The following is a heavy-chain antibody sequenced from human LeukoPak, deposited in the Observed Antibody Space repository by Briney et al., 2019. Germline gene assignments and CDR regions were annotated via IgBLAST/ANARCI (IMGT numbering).Heavy chain of an antibody. V-gene: IGHV1-69*05. CDR3: ARMIVVVTAPSYYFDY. CDR1: GGTFSSYA. CDR2: IIPIFGTA. J-gene: IGHJ4*02. D-gene: IGHD2-21*02. Sequence: GASVKVSCKASGGTFSSYAISWVRQAPGQGLEWMGGIIPIFGTANYAQKFQGRVTITTDESTSTAYMELSSLRSGDTAVYYCARMIVVVTAPSYYFDYWGQGTLVTVSS.